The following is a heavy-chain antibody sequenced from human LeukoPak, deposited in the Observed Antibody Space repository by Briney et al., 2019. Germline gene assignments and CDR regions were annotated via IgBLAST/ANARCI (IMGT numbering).Heavy chain of an antibody. Sequence: GGSLRLSCAASGFTFSTYAVTWARQAPGKGLEWVSGVSSSGAATYYADSVKGRFTISRDNSRSTLYLHMNSLRADDTAVYYCAKPFTQTPYAIGWYTCDSWGQGTLVTASS. D-gene: IGHD6-19*01. V-gene: IGHV3-23*01. J-gene: IGHJ4*02. CDR2: VSSSGAAT. CDR1: GFTFSTYA. CDR3: AKPFTQTPYAIGWYTCDS.